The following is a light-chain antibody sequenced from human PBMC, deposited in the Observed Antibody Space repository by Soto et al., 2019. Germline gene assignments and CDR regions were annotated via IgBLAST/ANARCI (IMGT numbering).Light chain of an antibody. V-gene: IGKV1-5*03. J-gene: IGKJ1*01. Sequence: DIQMTQSPSTLSASVGDRVTITCRASQSIRNWLAWYQQKPGKAPTLLIYRASNLEGGVPSRFSGSGSGTEFTLTISSLQPDDFATYYCQQYDSYSRGFGQGTKVEIK. CDR1: QSIRNW. CDR3: QQYDSYSRG. CDR2: RAS.